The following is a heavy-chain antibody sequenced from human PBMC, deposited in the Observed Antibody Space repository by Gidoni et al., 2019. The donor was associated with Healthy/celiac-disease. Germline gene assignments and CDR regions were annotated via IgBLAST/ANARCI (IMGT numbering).Heavy chain of an antibody. J-gene: IGHJ3*02. CDR1: GGTFSSYA. CDR2: IIPILGIA. CDR3: ARPNGSTVTTYDAFDI. Sequence: QVQLVQSGAEVKKPGSSVKVSCKASGGTFSSYAISWVRQAPGQGLEWMGRIIPILGIANYAQKFQGRVTITADKSTSTAYMELSSLRSEDTAVYYCARPNGSTVTTYDAFDIWGQGTMVTVSS. V-gene: IGHV1-69*04. D-gene: IGHD4-17*01.